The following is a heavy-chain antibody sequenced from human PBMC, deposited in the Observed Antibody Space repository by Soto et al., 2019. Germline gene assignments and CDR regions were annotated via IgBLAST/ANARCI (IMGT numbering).Heavy chain of an antibody. CDR1: GFTFSNHD. V-gene: IGHV3-23*01. D-gene: IGHD6-13*01. Sequence: GGSLRLSCAASGFTFSNHDMTWVRQAPGKGLEWVSTIGDSGARTYYVDSVKGRFTISRDNSKNTHYLLMSSLRAEDTALYYCASSSYYDAFDMWGQGTKVTVSS. CDR2: IGDSGART. CDR3: ASSSYYDAFDM. J-gene: IGHJ3*02.